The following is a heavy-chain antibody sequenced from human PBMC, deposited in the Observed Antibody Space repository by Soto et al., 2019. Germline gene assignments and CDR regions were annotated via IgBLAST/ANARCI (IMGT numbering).Heavy chain of an antibody. D-gene: IGHD4-17*01. V-gene: IGHV3-64D*06. CDR3: VHPRSTVQIPPT. Sequence: GGSLRLSCSASGFTFSMFSMHWVRQAPGKGLEYVSGISSNGDSTYYADSVKGRFTISRDNSKNALYLQMSSLRAVDTAVYYCVHPRSTVQIPPTWGQGTLVTVSS. CDR1: GFTFSMFS. J-gene: IGHJ5*02. CDR2: ISSNGDST.